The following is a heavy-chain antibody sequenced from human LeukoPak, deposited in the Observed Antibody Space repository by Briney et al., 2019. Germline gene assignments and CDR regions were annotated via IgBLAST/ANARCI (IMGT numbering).Heavy chain of an antibody. D-gene: IGHD6-13*01. J-gene: IGHJ5*02. CDR3: VKDQFAAAAGYNWFDP. V-gene: IGHV3-64D*06. Sequence: GGSLRLSCSASGFTFSSYAMHWVRQAPGKGLEYVSAISSNGGSTYYADSVKGRFTISRDNSKNTLYLQMSSLRAEDTVVYYCVKDQFAAAAGYNWFDPWGQGTLVTVSS. CDR1: GFTFSSYA. CDR2: ISSNGGST.